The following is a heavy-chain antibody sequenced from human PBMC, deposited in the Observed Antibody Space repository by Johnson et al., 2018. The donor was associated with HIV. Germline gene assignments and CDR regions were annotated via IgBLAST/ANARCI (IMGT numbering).Heavy chain of an antibody. D-gene: IGHD6-13*01. CDR1: GFTFSSYA. CDR2: LNSDGSST. Sequence: VQLVESGGGVVQHGRSLRLSCAASGFTFSSYAMHWVRQAPGQGLVWVSRLNSDGSSTSYADSVKGRFTISRENAKNTLYLQMNSLRAEDTAWEDGARGLDSGSSWFGAFDIWGQGTMVTVSS. J-gene: IGHJ3*02. V-gene: IGHV3-74*02. CDR3: ARGLDSGSSWFGAFDI.